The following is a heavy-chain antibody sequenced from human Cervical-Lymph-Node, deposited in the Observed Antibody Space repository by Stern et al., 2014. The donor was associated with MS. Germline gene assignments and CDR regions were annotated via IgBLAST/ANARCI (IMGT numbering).Heavy chain of an antibody. CDR1: GDTFSSYA. CDR2: HSPYFDAT. J-gene: IGHJ4*02. V-gene: IGHV1-69*06. Sequence: VQLVESGSEVKKPGSSVKVSCKPSGDTFSSYALRWVRQAPGQGLDWVGGHSPYFDATRYGQKFQGRVTITPEKSTGTAFMELTNLTSDDTAVYYCALRRSYYVYWGQGTLITVSS. CDR3: ALRRSYYVY. D-gene: IGHD4-11*01.